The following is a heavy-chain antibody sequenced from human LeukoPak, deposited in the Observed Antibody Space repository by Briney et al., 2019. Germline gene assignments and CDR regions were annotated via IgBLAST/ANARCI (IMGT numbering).Heavy chain of an antibody. CDR3: ARFNYRGKRIAAARVPYGMDV. V-gene: IGHV4-34*01. D-gene: IGHD6-13*01. CDR1: GGSFSGYY. Sequence: SETLSLTCAVYGGSFSGYYWSWIRQPPGKGLEWIGEINHSGSTNYNPSLKSRVTISVDTSKNQFSLKLSSVTAADTAVYYCARFNYRGKRIAAARVPYGMDVWGQGPRSPSP. CDR2: INHSGST. J-gene: IGHJ6*02.